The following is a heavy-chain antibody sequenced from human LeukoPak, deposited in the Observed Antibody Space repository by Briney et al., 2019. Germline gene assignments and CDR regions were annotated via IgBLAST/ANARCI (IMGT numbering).Heavy chain of an antibody. CDR1: GFTFGSYG. Sequence: GGSLRLSCAASGFTFGSYGMHWVSQAPGKGLEWVAVISYDGSNKYYADSVKGRFTISRDNSKNTLYLQMNSLRAEDTAVYYCAKEAARHDAFDIWGQGTMVTVSS. J-gene: IGHJ3*02. D-gene: IGHD6-6*01. CDR3: AKEAARHDAFDI. V-gene: IGHV3-30*18. CDR2: ISYDGSNK.